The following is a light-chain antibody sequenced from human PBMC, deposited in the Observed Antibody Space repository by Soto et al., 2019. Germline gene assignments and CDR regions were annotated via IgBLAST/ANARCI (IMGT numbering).Light chain of an antibody. CDR3: QHYNIYSEA. CDR1: QTISSW. CDR2: KAS. J-gene: IGKJ1*01. Sequence: DIQMTQSPSTLSGSVGDRVTITCRASQTISSWLAWYQQKPGKAPKLLIYKASTLKSWVPSRFSGRGSGTEFPLTISRLQPDDFATYYCQHYNIYSEAFGHGTQVEL. V-gene: IGKV1-5*03.